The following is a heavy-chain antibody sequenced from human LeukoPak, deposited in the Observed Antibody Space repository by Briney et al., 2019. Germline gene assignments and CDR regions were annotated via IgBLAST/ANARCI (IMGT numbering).Heavy chain of an antibody. Sequence: SGESLKISCEGSGYSFTNYWIAWMRQMPGKGLEWVGVIYPADSDARYSPSFQGQVTISADKSISTAYLQWGSLKASDTAMYYCARVEYSDYEVGHWGQGTQVTVSS. J-gene: IGHJ4*02. CDR3: ARVEYSDYEVGH. CDR2: IYPADSDA. D-gene: IGHD4-11*01. CDR1: GYSFTNYW. V-gene: IGHV5-51*01.